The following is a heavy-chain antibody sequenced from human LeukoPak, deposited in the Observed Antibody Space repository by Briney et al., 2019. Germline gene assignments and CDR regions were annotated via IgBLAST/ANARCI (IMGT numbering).Heavy chain of an antibody. J-gene: IGHJ3*01. CDR3: ARVSLSYYYDSSGYL. CDR2: INPNSGGT. Sequence: ASVKVSCKASGYTFTGYYMHWVRQAPGQGLEWMGWINPNSGGTNYAQKFQGRVTMTRDTSISTAYMELRSLRSDDTAVYYCARVSLSYYYDSSGYLWGQGTMVTVSS. D-gene: IGHD3-22*01. CDR1: GYTFTGYY. V-gene: IGHV1-2*02.